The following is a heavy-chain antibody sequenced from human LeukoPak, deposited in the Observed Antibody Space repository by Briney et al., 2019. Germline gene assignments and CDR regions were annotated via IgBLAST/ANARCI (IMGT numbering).Heavy chain of an antibody. D-gene: IGHD3-22*01. CDR2: INHSGST. Sequence: PSETLCLTCAVYGGSFSGYYWSWIRQPPGKGPEWIGEINHSGSTNYNPSLKSRVTISVDTSKNQFSLKLSSVTAADTAVYYCARGASSGYYLPFDYWGQGTLVTVSS. J-gene: IGHJ4*02. CDR1: GGSFSGYY. CDR3: ARGASSGYYLPFDY. V-gene: IGHV4-34*01.